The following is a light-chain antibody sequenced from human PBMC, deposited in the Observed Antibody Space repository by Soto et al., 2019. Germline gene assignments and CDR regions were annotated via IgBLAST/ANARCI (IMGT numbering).Light chain of an antibody. CDR1: QSVSSSY. CDR2: GAS. J-gene: IGKJ1*01. Sequence: EIVLTQSPGTLSLSPGERATLSCRTSQSVSSSYLTWYQQKPGQAPRPLIYGASSRATGIPDRFSGSGSGTDFTLTISRLEPEDFAVYYCQHYGTSRTFGRGNKVEIQ. V-gene: IGKV3-20*01. CDR3: QHYGTSRT.